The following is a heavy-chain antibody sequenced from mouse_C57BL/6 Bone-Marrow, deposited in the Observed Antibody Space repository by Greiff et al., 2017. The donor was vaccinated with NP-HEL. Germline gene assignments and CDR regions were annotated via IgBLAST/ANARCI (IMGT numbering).Heavy chain of an antibody. J-gene: IGHJ3*01. CDR2: IDPSDSYT. V-gene: IGHV1-59*01. Sequence: VQLQQPGAELVRPGTSVKLSCKASGYTFTSYWMHWVKQRPGQGLEWIGVIDPSDSYTNYNQKFKGKATLTVDTSSSTAYMQLSSLTSEDTAVYYCARRGYDVAYWGQGTLVTVSA. CDR1: GYTFTSYW. CDR3: ARRGYDVAY. D-gene: IGHD2-2*01.